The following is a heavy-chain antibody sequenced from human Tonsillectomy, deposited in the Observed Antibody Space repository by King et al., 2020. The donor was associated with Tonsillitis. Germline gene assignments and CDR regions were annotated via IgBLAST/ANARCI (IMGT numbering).Heavy chain of an antibody. CDR3: ARDRPWATVTANY. J-gene: IGHJ4*02. Sequence: GQLVQSGGGLVQPGGSLRLSCAASGFTFSTYSINWVRQAPGKGLEWGSYIISTTSTIYYADSVKGRFTIPRDNAKNSLYLQMNSLRVEDTAVYYCARDRPWATVTANYWGQGTLVTVSS. V-gene: IGHV3-48*01. CDR2: IISTTSTI. D-gene: IGHD4-17*01. CDR1: GFTFSTYS.